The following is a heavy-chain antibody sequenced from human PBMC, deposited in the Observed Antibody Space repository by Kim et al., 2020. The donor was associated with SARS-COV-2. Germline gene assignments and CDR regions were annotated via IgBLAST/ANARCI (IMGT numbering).Heavy chain of an antibody. D-gene: IGHD2-15*01. CDR1: GFTFSNYW. V-gene: IGHV3-7*04. CDR2: INQDGSGK. CDR3: AGGGPVVVATMSYYSGMDV. Sequence: GGSLRLSCAASGFTFSNYWMTWVRQAPGQGLEGVANINQDGSGKYYVDSVKGRFTISRDNAGNSLYLLMNSLRAEDTAVYYCAGGGPVVVATMSYYSGMDVWGQGATGTVSS. J-gene: IGHJ6*02.